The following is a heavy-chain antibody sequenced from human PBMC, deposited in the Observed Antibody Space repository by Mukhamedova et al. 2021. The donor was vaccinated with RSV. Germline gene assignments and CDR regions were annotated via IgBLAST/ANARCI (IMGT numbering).Heavy chain of an antibody. D-gene: IGHD2-2*01. CDR3: ARDYSQVVPAAIFWFDP. V-gene: IGHV4-30-2*04. Sequence: NPSLKSRVTISVDTSKNQFSLKLSSVTAADTAVYYCARDYSQVVPAAIFWFDPWGQGTLVTVSS. J-gene: IGHJ5*02.